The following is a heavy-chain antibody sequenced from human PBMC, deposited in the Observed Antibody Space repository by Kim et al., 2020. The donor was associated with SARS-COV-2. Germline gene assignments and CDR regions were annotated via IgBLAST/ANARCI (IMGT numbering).Heavy chain of an antibody. J-gene: IGHJ6*02. CDR3: ARKREYSSSSLVRYYYYGMDV. V-gene: IGHV4-34*01. Sequence: SETLSLTCAVYGGSFSGYYWSWIRQPPGKGLEWIGEINHSGSTNYNPSLKSRVTISVDTSKNQFSLKLSSVTAADTAVYYCARKREYSSSSLVRYYYYGMDVWCQGTTVTVSS. D-gene: IGHD6-6*01. CDR2: INHSGST. CDR1: GGSFSGYY.